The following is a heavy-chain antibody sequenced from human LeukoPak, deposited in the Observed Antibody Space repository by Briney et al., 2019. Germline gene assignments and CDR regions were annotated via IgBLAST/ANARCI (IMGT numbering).Heavy chain of an antibody. CDR3: GRVAVALDY. CDR1: GGSFSSGDNY. J-gene: IGHJ4*02. V-gene: IGHV4-30-4*01. Sequence: SETLSLSCTVSGGSFSSGDNYWGWIRPRPGQGLEWIVYIYYSGSNYYNPYLKSRVTISLDTSKTQFSLELNSVTAADTAVYYCGRVAVALDYWGQGTLVTVSS. CDR2: IYYSGSN. D-gene: IGHD2-21*01.